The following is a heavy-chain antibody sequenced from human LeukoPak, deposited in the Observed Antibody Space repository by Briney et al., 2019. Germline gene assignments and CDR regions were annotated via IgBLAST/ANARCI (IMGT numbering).Heavy chain of an antibody. CDR3: ARAQIYYYYMDV. CDR1: GYTFTGYY. Sequence: GASVKVSCKASGYTFTGYYMHWGRQAPGQGLEWMGWINPNSGGTNYAQKVQGRVTMTRDTSISTAYMELSRLRSDDTAVYYCARAQIYYYYMDVWGKGTTVTVSS. J-gene: IGHJ6*03. CDR2: INPNSGGT. V-gene: IGHV1-2*02.